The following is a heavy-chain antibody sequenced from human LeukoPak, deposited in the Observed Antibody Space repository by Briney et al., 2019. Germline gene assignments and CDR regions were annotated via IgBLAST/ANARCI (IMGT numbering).Heavy chain of an antibody. CDR2: ISTYTGNT. CDR3: ARNSLVRGVPPDY. V-gene: IGHV1-18*04. CDR1: GYRFTSYD. J-gene: IGHJ4*02. D-gene: IGHD3-10*01. Sequence: ASVKVSCRASGYRFTSYDISWVRQAPGQGLQWMGVISTYTGNTNYAQSFQDRVTVTTDTSTSTVYMELRSLTSDDTAVYYCARNSLVRGVPPDYWGQGTLVTVSS.